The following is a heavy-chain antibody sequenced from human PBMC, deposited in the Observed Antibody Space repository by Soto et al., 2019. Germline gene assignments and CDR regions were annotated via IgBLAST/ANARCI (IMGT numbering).Heavy chain of an antibody. D-gene: IGHD3-10*01. Sequence: QVQLVESGGGVVQPGTSLRLSCAASGFTFSSYAIHWVRQAPGKGLEWVAVISYDENSKYYADSVKGRFTISRDNSKNTLYLQVNSLRGDDTAVYYCARDCIPGSGSNWAANRFDPWGQGTLVTVSS. V-gene: IGHV3-30-3*01. CDR3: ARDCIPGSGSNWAANRFDP. J-gene: IGHJ5*02. CDR1: GFTFSSYA. CDR2: ISYDENSK.